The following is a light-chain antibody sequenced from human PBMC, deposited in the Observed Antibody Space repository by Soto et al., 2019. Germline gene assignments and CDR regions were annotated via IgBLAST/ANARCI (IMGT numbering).Light chain of an antibody. V-gene: IGKV3-20*01. CDR3: QQYGSPPT. CDR2: GAS. J-gene: IGKJ4*01. Sequence: EIVLTQSPGTLSLSPGERSTLSCRASQSVSSSYLAWYQQKPGQAPRLLIYGASSRATGIPDLFSGSGSGKDFTLTISILEPEDFAVYYCQQYGSPPTFGGGTKVEIK. CDR1: QSVSSSY.